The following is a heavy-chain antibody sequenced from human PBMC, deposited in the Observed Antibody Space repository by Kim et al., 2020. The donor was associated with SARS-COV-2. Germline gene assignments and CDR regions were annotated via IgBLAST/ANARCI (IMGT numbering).Heavy chain of an antibody. V-gene: IGHV3-48*03. Sequence: GGSLRLSCAASGFTFSPSAIHWVRQAPGKGLEWVAYISSGSTIYYADSVKGRFTISRDNAKNYLYLQMNSLRAEDTAVYYCAREGPFDAFDIWGQGTMVTVSS. CDR2: ISSGSTI. CDR3: AREGPFDAFDI. J-gene: IGHJ3*02. CDR1: GFTFSPSA.